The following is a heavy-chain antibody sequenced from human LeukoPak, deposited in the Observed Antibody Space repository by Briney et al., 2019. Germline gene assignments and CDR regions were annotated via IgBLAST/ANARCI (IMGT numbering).Heavy chain of an antibody. J-gene: IGHJ3*02. CDR2: ISSSSTI. Sequence: GGSLRLSCAASGFTFSSYSMNWVRQAPGKGLEWVSYISSSSTIYYADSVKGRFTISRDNAKNSLYLQMNGLRAEDTAVYYCAITTGYDYAFDIWGQGTMVTVSS. V-gene: IGHV3-48*01. D-gene: IGHD5-12*01. CDR3: AITTGYDYAFDI. CDR1: GFTFSSYS.